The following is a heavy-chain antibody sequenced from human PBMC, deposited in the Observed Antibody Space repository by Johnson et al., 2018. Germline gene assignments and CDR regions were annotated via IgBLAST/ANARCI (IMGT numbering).Heavy chain of an antibody. Sequence: VQLVESGGGLVQPGGSLRLSCAASGFTFSTYDMHWVRQSTGKGLEWVSAITTGGDTYYPGSVKGRFTISRENAKSSLYLKMNSLGVGDTAIYYCARGPRLYTIRGLKLGDDAFDMGGQGTMVIVSS. CDR3: ARGPRLYTIRGLKLGDDAFDM. CDR1: GFTFSTYD. CDR2: ITTGGDT. D-gene: IGHD3-3*01. V-gene: IGHV3-13*01. J-gene: IGHJ3*02.